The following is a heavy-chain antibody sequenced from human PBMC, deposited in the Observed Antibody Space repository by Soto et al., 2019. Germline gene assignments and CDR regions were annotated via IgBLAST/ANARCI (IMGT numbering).Heavy chain of an antibody. CDR3: ASGYGDCDPDSFDI. CDR2: MNPNSGNT. V-gene: IGHV1-8*01. D-gene: IGHD4-17*01. Sequence: QVQLVQSGAEVTKPGASVKVSCKASGYTFTSYDINWVRQATGQGREWMRWMNPNSGNTGYAQKFQGIVTMTRNTSISTAYMELSSLRSEYTAVYYCASGYGDCDPDSFDIWGQGTMVTVSS. CDR1: GYTFTSYD. J-gene: IGHJ3*02.